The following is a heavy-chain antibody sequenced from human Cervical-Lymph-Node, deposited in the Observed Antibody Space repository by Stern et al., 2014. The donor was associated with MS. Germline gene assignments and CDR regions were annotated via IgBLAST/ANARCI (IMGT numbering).Heavy chain of an antibody. CDR3: AREVGSLAMDV. CDR1: GDTFTDYA. J-gene: IGHJ6*01. D-gene: IGHD1-1*01. Sequence: VQLVESGAEVKKPGSSVKVSCKASGDTFTDYAISWVRQASGQGPEWMAVITPIFASSDYAQKFQRRLTITADRSTSTAYMDLSSLTSEDTAVYYCAREVGSLAMDVWGQGTTVIVSS. CDR2: ITPIFASS. V-gene: IGHV1-69*06.